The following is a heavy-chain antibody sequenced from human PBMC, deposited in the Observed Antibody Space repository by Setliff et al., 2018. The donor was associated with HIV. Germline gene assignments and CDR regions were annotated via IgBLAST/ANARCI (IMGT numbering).Heavy chain of an antibody. CDR1: GFTFNDYY. CDR2: INGYGQIR. D-gene: IGHD3-22*01. V-gene: IGHV3-11*04. CDR3: ARGRHHDSSGYYRGCFHS. Sequence: PGGSLRLSCAASGFTFNDYYMSWIRQAPGKGLEWIADINGYGQIRYYAAFVEGRFTISRDNANRSLSLQMNTLRAEDTAVYYCARGRHHDSSGYYRGCFHSWGQGTLVTVSS. J-gene: IGHJ1*01.